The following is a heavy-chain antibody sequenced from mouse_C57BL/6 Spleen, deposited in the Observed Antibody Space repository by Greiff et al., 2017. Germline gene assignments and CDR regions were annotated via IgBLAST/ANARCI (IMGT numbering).Heavy chain of an antibody. D-gene: IGHD2-2*01. CDR2: IYPSDGST. CDR1: GYTFTSYD. Sequence: QVQLKASGPELVKPGASVKLSCKASGYTFTSYDINWVKQRPGQGLEWIGWIYPSDGSTKYNEKFKGRATLTVATSASSAYMELHILTSEDSACYFCALVGGNDGFAYWGQGTLVTVSA. J-gene: IGHJ3*01. CDR3: ALVGGNDGFAY. V-gene: IGHV1-85*01.